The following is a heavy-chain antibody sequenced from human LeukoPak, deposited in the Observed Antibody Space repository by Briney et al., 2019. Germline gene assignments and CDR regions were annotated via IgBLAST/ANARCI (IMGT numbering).Heavy chain of an antibody. V-gene: IGHV3-23*01. J-gene: IGHJ4*02. CDR1: GFPFETNA. CDR3: AKDWIQFNRVFDCFDS. D-gene: IGHD5-18*01. Sequence: TGGSLRLSCATSGFPFETNAMSWVRQAPGKGLEWVATIGNTETIYADSVTSRFTISRDTSKNAVNLQMNRLRVEDTAIYYCAKDWIQFNRVFDCFDSWGQGTLVTVSS. CDR2: IGNTET.